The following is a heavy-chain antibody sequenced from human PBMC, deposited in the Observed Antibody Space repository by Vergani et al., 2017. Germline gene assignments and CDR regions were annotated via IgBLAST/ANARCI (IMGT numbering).Heavy chain of an antibody. CDR1: GYTFTSYG. Sequence: QVQLVQSGAEVKKPGASVKVSCKASGYTFTSYGISWVRQAPGQGLEWMGIINPSGGSTSYAQKFQGRVTMTRDTSTSTVYMELSSLRSEDTAVYYCARDSGTIVATPFDYWGQGTLVTVSS. CDR2: INPSGGST. V-gene: IGHV1-46*01. D-gene: IGHD5-12*01. J-gene: IGHJ4*02. CDR3: ARDSGTIVATPFDY.